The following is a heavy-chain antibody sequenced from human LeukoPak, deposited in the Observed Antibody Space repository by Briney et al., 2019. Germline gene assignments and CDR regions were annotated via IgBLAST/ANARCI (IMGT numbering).Heavy chain of an antibody. CDR3: ARNGHSGSYYY. Sequence: GGSLRLSCAASGFTVSSNYMSWVRQAPGKGLEWVSVTYSGGSTHYADSVKGRFTISRDNSKNTLYLQMNSLRAEDTAVYYCARNGHSGSYYYWGQGTLVTVSS. V-gene: IGHV3-66*01. CDR2: TYSGGST. J-gene: IGHJ4*02. CDR1: GFTVSSNY. D-gene: IGHD3-10*01.